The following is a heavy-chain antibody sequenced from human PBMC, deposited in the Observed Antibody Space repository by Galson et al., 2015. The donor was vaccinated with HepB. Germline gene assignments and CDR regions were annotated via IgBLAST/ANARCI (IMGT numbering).Heavy chain of an antibody. Sequence: QSGAEVKKPGESLRISCKGSGYSFTSYWISWVRQMPGKGLEWMGRIDPSDSYTNYSPSFQGHVTISADKSISTAYLQWSSLKASDTAMYYCARQGYDSSGYYIGNFDYWGQGTLVTVSS. CDR2: IDPSDSYT. CDR3: ARQGYDSSGYYIGNFDY. J-gene: IGHJ4*02. D-gene: IGHD3-22*01. CDR1: GYSFTSYW. V-gene: IGHV5-10-1*01.